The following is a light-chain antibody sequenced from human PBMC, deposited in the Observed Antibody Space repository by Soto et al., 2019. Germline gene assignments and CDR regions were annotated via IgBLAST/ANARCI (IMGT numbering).Light chain of an antibody. CDR1: QSVNNF. CDR2: DAS. V-gene: IGKV3-11*01. CDR3: QQRSNWPPALS. J-gene: IGKJ4*01. Sequence: EVVLTQSPATLSLSPGDRATLSRASQSVNNFLAWYQQKPGQTPRLLIYDASQRATGIPGRFSGSGSGTDFTLTISSLEPEDFAVYYCQQRSNWPPALSFGGGTKVEI.